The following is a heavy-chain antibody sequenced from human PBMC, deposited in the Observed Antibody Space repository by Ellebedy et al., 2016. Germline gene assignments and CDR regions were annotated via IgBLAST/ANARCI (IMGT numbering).Heavy chain of an antibody. CDR1: GGSISSGSYY. CDR2: IYTSGST. V-gene: IGHV4-61*02. CDR3: ARDLGGYDYGPSPYDAFDI. D-gene: IGHD3-3*01. Sequence: SETLSLXXTVSGGSISSGSYYWSWIRQPAGKGLEWIGRIYTSGSTNYNPSLKSRVTMSVDTSKNQFSLKLSSVTAADTAVYYCARDLGGYDYGPSPYDAFDIWGQGTMVTVSS. J-gene: IGHJ3*02.